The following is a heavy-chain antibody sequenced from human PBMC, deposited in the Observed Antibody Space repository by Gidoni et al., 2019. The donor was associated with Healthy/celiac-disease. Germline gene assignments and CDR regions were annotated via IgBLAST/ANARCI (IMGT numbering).Heavy chain of an antibody. CDR1: GGSFSGYY. D-gene: IGHD6-13*01. CDR3: ARGVGSVRSSSWYGLPSRSYMDV. J-gene: IGHJ6*03. CDR2: INHSGST. Sequence: QVQLQQWGAGLLKPSETLSLTCAVYGGSFSGYYWSWIRQPPGKGLEWIGEINHSGSTNYNPSLKSRVTISVDTSKNQFSLKLSSVTAADTAVYYCARGVGSVRSSSWYGLPSRSYMDVWGKGTTVTVSS. V-gene: IGHV4-34*01.